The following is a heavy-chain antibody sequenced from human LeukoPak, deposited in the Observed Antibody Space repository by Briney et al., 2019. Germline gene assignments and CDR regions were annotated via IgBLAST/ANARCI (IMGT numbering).Heavy chain of an antibody. CDR2: FHYSGST. CDR1: GGSISSYY. J-gene: IGHJ3*02. CDR3: ARRRAWGNAFDI. V-gene: IGHV4-59*08. D-gene: IGHD3-16*01. Sequence: SETLSLTCTVSGGSISSYYWNWIRQPPGEGLEWIGYFHYSGSTNYNPSLKSRVTISVDTSKNQFSLKLSSVTAADTAVYYCARRRAWGNAFDIWGQGTMVTVSS.